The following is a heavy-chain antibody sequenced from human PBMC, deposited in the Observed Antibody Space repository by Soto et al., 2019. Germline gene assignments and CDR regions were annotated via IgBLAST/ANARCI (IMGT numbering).Heavy chain of an antibody. CDR2: ISYDGSNK. Sequence: PGGSLILSCAASGFTFSSSAMHWVRQAPGKGLEWVAVISYDGSNKYYADSVKGRFTISRDNSKNTLYLQMNSLRAEDTAVYYCARGSSGWYTDAFDFWGQGKMVTVSS. CDR1: GFTFSSSA. V-gene: IGHV3-30-3*01. J-gene: IGHJ3*01. CDR3: ARGSSGWYTDAFDF. D-gene: IGHD6-19*01.